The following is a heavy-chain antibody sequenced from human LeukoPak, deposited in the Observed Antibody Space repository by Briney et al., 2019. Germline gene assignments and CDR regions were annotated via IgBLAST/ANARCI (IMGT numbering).Heavy chain of an antibody. D-gene: IGHD1-26*01. CDR1: GFTFDDYG. J-gene: IGHJ6*03. V-gene: IGHV3-20*04. CDR2: LNWNGGST. Sequence: GGSLRLSCAASGFTFDDYGMSWVRQAPGKGLEWVSGLNWNGGSTDYAASVKGRFTISRDNVKNSLYLQMNRLRAEDTAVYYCARDPYSGSYGDYYYYYMDVWGKGTTVTISS. CDR3: ARDPYSGSYGDYYYYYMDV.